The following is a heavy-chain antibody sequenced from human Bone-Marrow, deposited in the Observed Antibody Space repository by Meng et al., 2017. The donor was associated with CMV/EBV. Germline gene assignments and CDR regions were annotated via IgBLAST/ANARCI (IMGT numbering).Heavy chain of an antibody. D-gene: IGHD5-24*01. J-gene: IGHJ6*02. V-gene: IGHV3-9*01. CDR3: AKDGFSNFRYNVMDV. CDR1: GFTFDDYA. Sequence: SLKLSCAASGFTFDDYAMNWVRQAPGKGLEWVSGITWNGGNIDYADSVKGRFTIFKDNAKQSLYLKMNSLRAKDTALYYCAKDGFSNFRYNVMDVCGQGTSVTVSS. CDR2: ITWNGGNI.